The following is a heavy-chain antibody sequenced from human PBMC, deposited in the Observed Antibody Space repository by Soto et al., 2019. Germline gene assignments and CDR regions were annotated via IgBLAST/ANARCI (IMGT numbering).Heavy chain of an antibody. CDR1: GFSLSTSGVG. CDR2: ISWDDDK. Sequence: QITLKESGPTLVKPTQTLTLTCTFSGFSLSTSGVGVGWIRQPPGKALEWLALISWDDDKRYSPSLTRRLTNPKDTDKNQVVLTMTNMDPVDTAKYLCAHVFVVVANYGMDVWGQGTTVTVSS. D-gene: IGHD2-21*01. J-gene: IGHJ6*02. CDR3: AHVFVVVANYGMDV. V-gene: IGHV2-5*02.